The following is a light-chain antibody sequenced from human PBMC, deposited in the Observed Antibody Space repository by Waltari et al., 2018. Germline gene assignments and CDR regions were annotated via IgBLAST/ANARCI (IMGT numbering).Light chain of an antibody. CDR2: VNSDGSH. CDR1: SGHSSNV. V-gene: IGLV4-69*01. Sequence: QLVLTQSPSASASLGASVKLTCTLSSGHSSNVIAWLQQQPGKGPRYLMKVNSDGSHSKGDKIPDRFSGSSSGTEHYLTISSLQSEDEADYYFQTGGHGTWVFGGGTKLTVL. CDR3: QTGGHGTWV. J-gene: IGLJ3*02.